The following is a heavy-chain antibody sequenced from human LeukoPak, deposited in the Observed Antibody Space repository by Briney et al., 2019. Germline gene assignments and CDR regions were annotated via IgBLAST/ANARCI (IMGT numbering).Heavy chain of an antibody. J-gene: IGHJ5*02. V-gene: IGHV3-23*01. CDR1: GFTFSSYA. CDR3: AKDLRRVAAAGTGWFDP. Sequence: GGSLRLSCAASGFTFSSYAMSWVRQAPGKGLEWVSAISGSGGSTYYADSVKGRFTISRDNSKNTLYLQMNSLRAEDTAVYYCAKDLRRVAAAGTGWFDPWGQGTLVTVSS. D-gene: IGHD6-13*01. CDR2: ISGSGGST.